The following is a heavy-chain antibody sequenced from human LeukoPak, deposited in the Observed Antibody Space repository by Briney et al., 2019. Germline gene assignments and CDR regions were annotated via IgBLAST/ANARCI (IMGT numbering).Heavy chain of an antibody. CDR3: AREGSWQQLVKNWFDP. J-gene: IGHJ5*02. D-gene: IGHD6-13*01. CDR1: GFTFSSYW. CDR2: INHSGST. Sequence: GSLRLSCAASGFTFSSYWMTWFRQAPGKGLEWIGEINHSGSTNYNPSLKSRVTISVDTSKNQFSLKLSSVTAADTAVYYCAREGSWQQLVKNWFDPWGQGTLVTVSS. V-gene: IGHV4-34*01.